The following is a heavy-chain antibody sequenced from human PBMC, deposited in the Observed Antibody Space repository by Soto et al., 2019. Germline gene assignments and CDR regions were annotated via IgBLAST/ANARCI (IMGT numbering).Heavy chain of an antibody. D-gene: IGHD4-4*01. CDR3: ARFSYSIYDY. CDR1: GGSVSRGSYY. J-gene: IGHJ4*02. Sequence: PDTLSLTCTVSGGSVSRGSYYWSWIRQPPGKGLEWIGYIYYSGSTNYNPSLKSRVTISVDTSKNQFSLKLSSVTAADTAVYYCARFSYSIYDYWGQGTLVTVSS. CDR2: IYYSGST. V-gene: IGHV4-61*01.